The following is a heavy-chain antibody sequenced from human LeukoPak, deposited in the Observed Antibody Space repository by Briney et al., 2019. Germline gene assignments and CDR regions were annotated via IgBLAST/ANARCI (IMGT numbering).Heavy chain of an antibody. V-gene: IGHV4-59*05. D-gene: IGHD3-9*01. CDR3: ARQYYDILTGYINWFDL. Sequence: SETLSHTCTVSGGSISSYYWSWIRQPPGKGLEWIGSIYYSGSTYYNPSLKSRVTISVDTSKNQFSLKLSSVTAADTAVYYCARQYYDILTGYINWFDLWGQGTLVTVSS. CDR1: GGSISSYY. J-gene: IGHJ5*02. CDR2: IYYSGST.